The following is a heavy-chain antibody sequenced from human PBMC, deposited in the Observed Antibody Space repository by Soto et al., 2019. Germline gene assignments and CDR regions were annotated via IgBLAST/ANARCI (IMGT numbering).Heavy chain of an antibody. V-gene: IGHV1-2*02. CDR2: INTNTGGT. Sequence: QVHLVQSGAEVKKPGASVKVSCKASGYSFTDYYMHWVRQAPGQGLEWMGWINTNTGGTNYAQRVKGRVNMTGDTSINTAFMEWSRLRSDDTAVYYCARVGPTGWFDPWGQGTVVTVSS. CDR3: ARVGPTGWFDP. CDR1: GYSFTDYY. J-gene: IGHJ5*02.